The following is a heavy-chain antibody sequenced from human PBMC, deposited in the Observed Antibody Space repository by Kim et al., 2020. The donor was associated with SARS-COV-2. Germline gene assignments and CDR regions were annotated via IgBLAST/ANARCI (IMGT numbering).Heavy chain of an antibody. J-gene: IGHJ6*02. CDR2: INTNTGNP. V-gene: IGHV7-4-1*02. D-gene: IGHD6-13*01. CDR1: GYTFTSYA. Sequence: ASVKVSCKASGYTFTSYAMNWVRQAPGQGLEWMGWINTNTGNPTYAQGFTGRFVFSLDTSVSTAYLQISSLKAEDTAVYYCARFIKSIAAAPSDEDVWGQGTTVTVSS. CDR3: ARFIKSIAAAPSDEDV.